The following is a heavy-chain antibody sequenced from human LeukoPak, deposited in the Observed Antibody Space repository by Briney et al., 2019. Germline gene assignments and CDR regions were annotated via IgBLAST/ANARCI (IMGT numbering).Heavy chain of an antibody. V-gene: IGHV3-23*01. CDR1: GFTFSSYA. CDR2: ISGSGCST. Sequence: GGSLRLSCAASGFTFSSYATSWVRQAPGKGLEWVSAISGSGCSTYYAASVKGRFTISRDNSKNTLYLQMNSLRAEDTAVYYCANSYCSSTSCYLYYFDYWGQGTLVTVSS. J-gene: IGHJ4*02. D-gene: IGHD2-2*01. CDR3: ANSYCSSTSCYLYYFDY.